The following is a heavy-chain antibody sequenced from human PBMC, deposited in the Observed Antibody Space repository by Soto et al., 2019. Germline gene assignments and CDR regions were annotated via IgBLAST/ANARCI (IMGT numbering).Heavy chain of an antibody. CDR1: GFTFSSYA. J-gene: IGHJ6*02. D-gene: IGHD3-16*02. CDR3: ARGKYDYVWGSYRSKGMDV. CDR2: ISYDGSNK. Sequence: QVQLVESGGGVVQPGRSLRLSCAASGFTFSSYAMHWVRQAPGKGLEWVAVISYDGSNKYYADSVKGRFTISRDNSKNPLYLQMNSLRAEDTAVYYCARGKYDYVWGSYRSKGMDVWGQGTTVTVSS. V-gene: IGHV3-30-3*01.